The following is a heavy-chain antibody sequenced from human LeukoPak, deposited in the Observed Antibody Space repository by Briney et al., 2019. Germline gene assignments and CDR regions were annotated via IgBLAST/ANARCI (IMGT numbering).Heavy chain of an antibody. CDR3: ARGYYDFWSGHFDY. J-gene: IGHJ4*02. CDR1: GGSFSGYY. D-gene: IGHD3-3*01. CDR2: INHSGST. V-gene: IGHV4-34*01. Sequence: SETLSLTCAVYGGSFSGYYRSWIRQPPGKGLEWIGEINHSGSTNYNPSPKSRVTISVDTSKNQFSLKLSSVTAADTAVYYCARGYYDFWSGHFDYWGQGTLVTVSS.